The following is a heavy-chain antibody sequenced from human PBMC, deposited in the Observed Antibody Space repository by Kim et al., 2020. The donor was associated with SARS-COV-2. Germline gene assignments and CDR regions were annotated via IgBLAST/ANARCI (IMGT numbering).Heavy chain of an antibody. CDR1: GFTFSSYA. D-gene: IGHD3-22*01. CDR3: AKDMAQTRITIIWYGMDV. Sequence: GGSLRLSCAASGFTFSSYAMSWVRQAPGKGLEWVSAISGSGGSTYYADSVKGRFTISRDNSKNTLYLLMNILSAEDTSVYSCAKDMAQTRITIIWYGMDV. V-gene: IGHV3-23*01. CDR2: ISGSGGST. J-gene: IGHJ6*01.